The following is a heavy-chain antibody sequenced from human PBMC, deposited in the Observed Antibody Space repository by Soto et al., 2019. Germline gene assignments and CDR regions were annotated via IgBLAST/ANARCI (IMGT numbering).Heavy chain of an antibody. D-gene: IGHD3-16*02. CDR1: GYTFTGYY. CDR2: INAGNGNT. J-gene: IGHJ4*02. CDR3: ARALITFGGVIVRWWFDY. Sequence: ASVKVSCKASGYTFTGYYMHWVRQAPGQGLEWMGWINAGNGNTKYSQKFQGRVTITRDTSASTAYMELSSLRSEDTAVYYCARALITFGGVIVRWWFDYWGQGTLVTSPQ. V-gene: IGHV1-3*01.